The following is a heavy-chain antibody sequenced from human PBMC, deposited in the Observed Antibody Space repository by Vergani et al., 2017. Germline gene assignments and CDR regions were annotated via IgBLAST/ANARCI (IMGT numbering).Heavy chain of an antibody. CDR2: INHSGST. V-gene: IGHV4-34*01. D-gene: IGHD2-2*02. J-gene: IGHJ5*02. CDR1: GGSFRGYY. Sequence: QVQLQQWGAGLLKPSETLSLTCAVYGGSFRGYYWSWIRQPPGKGLEWIGEINHSGSTNYNPSLKSRVTISVDTAKNQFSLKLSSVTAADTAVYYCARGAILGWFDPWGQGTLVTVSS. CDR3: ARGAILGWFDP.